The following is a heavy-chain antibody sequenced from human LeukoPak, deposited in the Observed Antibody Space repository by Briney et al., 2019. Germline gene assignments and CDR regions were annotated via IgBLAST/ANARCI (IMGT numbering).Heavy chain of an antibody. CDR3: ARFTSSGWSDAFDI. CDR2: INEDGSEE. J-gene: IGHJ3*02. D-gene: IGHD6-19*01. Sequence: PGGSLRLSCVGSGFIFRVYWMAWVRQAPGRGPEWVANINEDGSEERYVDSVRGRFTISRDNAKNSLYLQMNSLRAEDTAVYYCARFTSSGWSDAFDIWGQGTMVTVSS. V-gene: IGHV3-7*03. CDR1: GFIFRVYW.